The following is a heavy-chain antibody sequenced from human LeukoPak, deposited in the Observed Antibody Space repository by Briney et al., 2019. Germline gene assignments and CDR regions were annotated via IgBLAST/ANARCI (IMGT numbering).Heavy chain of an antibody. CDR3: ATRSSLSGYFYFDY. Sequence: ASVKVSCKASGYTFTDYYIHWVRQAPGQGLEWMGWLNPNSDGTSYAPKFQGRVTMTGDTSVSTAYMELSRPRSDDTAVYYCATRSSLSGYFYFDYWGQGTLVTVSS. CDR2: LNPNSDGT. D-gene: IGHD5-12*01. J-gene: IGHJ4*02. CDR1: GYTFTDYY. V-gene: IGHV1-2*02.